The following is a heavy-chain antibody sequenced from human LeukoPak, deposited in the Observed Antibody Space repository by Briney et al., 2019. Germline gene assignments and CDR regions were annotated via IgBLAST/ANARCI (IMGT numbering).Heavy chain of an antibody. J-gene: IGHJ6*03. V-gene: IGHV1-18*01. CDR1: GYTFTSYG. CDR2: ISTYNGNT. Sequence: RASVKVSCKASGYTFTSYGISWVRQAPGQGLEWMGWISTYNGNTNYGQKLQGRVTMTTATSTTTAHMELRSLRSEDTAVYYCTRAFPMGAITAYYNYMDVWGKGTTVTVSS. D-gene: IGHD1-26*01. CDR3: TRAFPMGAITAYYNYMDV.